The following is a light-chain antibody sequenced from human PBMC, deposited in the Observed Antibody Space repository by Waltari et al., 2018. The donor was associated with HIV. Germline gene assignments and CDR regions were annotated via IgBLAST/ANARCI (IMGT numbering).Light chain of an antibody. V-gene: IGLV1-47*01. Sequence: QSVLTQPPSASGTPRQRATIPCSGNCSNIRSNYLNWYPPPPETSPKLLICRNNQRPSGVPDRFSGSKSGTSASLAISGLRSEDEADYYCAAWGDSLSSYVFGTGTEVTVL. CDR3: AAWGDSLSSYV. CDR2: RNN. J-gene: IGLJ1*01. CDR1: CSNIRSNY.